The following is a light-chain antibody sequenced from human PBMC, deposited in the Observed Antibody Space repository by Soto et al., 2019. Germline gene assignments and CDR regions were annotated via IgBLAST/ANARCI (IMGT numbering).Light chain of an antibody. V-gene: IGKV3-15*01. CDR2: GAS. J-gene: IGKJ1*01. CDR3: QQYNNWPWT. Sequence: EIVMTQSPATLSVSPGGRATLSCRASQSISDTLAWYQQKPDQAPMLLIHGASTRATGFPARFSGSGSGTDFTLTISSLQSEDFAVYYCQQYNNWPWTFGQGTKVEIK. CDR1: QSISDT.